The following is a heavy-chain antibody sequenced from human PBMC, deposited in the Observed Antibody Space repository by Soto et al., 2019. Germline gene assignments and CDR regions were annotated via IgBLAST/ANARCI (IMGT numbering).Heavy chain of an antibody. Sequence: QVQLQESGPGLVKASQTLSLTCNVSGGSISSGGYYWTWIRQHPGKGLEWIGNIHHCGSTFYNPSLKSRVSISADTSKTQFSLNLSSVTAADRAVYFCVRGVLSWGQGTLVTVSS. CDR1: GGSISSGGYY. V-gene: IGHV4-31*03. J-gene: IGHJ1*01. D-gene: IGHD3-10*01. CDR2: IHHCGST. CDR3: VRGVLS.